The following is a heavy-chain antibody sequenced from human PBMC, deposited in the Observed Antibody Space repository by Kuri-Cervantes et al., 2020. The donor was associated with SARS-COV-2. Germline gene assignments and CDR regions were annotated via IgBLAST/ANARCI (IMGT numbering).Heavy chain of an antibody. CDR3: ASYPLWLRGFDY. V-gene: IGHV4-38-2*01. J-gene: IGHJ4*02. CDR1: GYSISSGYY. Sequence: ESLKISCAVSGYSISSGYYWGWIRQPPGKGLEWIGSIYHSGSTNYNPSLKSRVTISVDTSKNQFSLKLSSVTAADTAVYYCASYPLWLRGFDYWGQGTLVTVSS. CDR2: IYHSGST. D-gene: IGHD5-18*01.